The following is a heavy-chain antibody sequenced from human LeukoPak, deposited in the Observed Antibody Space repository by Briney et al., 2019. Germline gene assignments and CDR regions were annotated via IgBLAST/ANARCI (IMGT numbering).Heavy chain of an antibody. CDR1: GGTFSSYA. CDR2: IIPIFGTA. Sequence: SVKVSCKASGGTFSSYAISWVRQAPGQGLEWMGGIIPIFGTANYAQKFQGRVTITADESTSTAYMELSSLRSEDTAVYYCARDDGDYVRRYYYYGMDVWGQGTTVTVSS. J-gene: IGHJ6*02. D-gene: IGHD4-17*01. V-gene: IGHV1-69*13. CDR3: ARDDGDYVRRYYYYGMDV.